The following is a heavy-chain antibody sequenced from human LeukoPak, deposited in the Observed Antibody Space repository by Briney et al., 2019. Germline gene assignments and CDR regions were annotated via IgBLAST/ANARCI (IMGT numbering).Heavy chain of an antibody. D-gene: IGHD1-7*01. CDR2: FDPEDGET. V-gene: IGHV1-24*01. J-gene: IGHJ3*02. Sequence: ASVKVSCKVSGYTLTELSMHWVRHAPGKGLEWMGGFDPEDGETIYAQKFQGRVTMTEDTSTDTAYMELSSLRSEDTAVYYCATDRLELHAFDIWGQGTMVTVSS. CDR3: ATDRLELHAFDI. CDR1: GYTLTELS.